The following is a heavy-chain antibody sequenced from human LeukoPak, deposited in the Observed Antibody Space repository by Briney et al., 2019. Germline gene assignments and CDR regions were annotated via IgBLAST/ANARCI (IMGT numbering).Heavy chain of an antibody. V-gene: IGHV1-2*02. CDR1: GYTFTGYY. D-gene: IGHD3-10*01. Sequence: GASVKVSCKASGYTFTGYYIHWVRQSPGQGPEWMGWFNPNSGATDSAQKFQGRVTMTGDTSISTAYMGLSGLTSDDTAVYYCAREYGSGYYYVYLDYWGQGALVTVSS. J-gene: IGHJ4*02. CDR2: FNPNSGAT. CDR3: AREYGSGYYYVYLDY.